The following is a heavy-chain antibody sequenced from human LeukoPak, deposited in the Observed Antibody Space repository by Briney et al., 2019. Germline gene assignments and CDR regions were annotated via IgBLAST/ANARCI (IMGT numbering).Heavy chain of an antibody. Sequence: ASVKVSCKASGDTFTSYYMHWVRQAPGQGLEWMGIINPSGGSTSYAQKFQGRVTMTRDTSTSTVYMELSSLRSEDTAVYYCARVRAKATISGAFDIWGQGTMVTVSS. CDR1: GDTFTSYY. V-gene: IGHV1-46*01. CDR2: INPSGGST. CDR3: ARVRAKATISGAFDI. J-gene: IGHJ3*02. D-gene: IGHD5-24*01.